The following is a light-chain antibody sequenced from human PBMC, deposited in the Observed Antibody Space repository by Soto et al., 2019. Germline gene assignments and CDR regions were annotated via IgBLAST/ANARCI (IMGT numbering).Light chain of an antibody. V-gene: IGKV1-39*01. J-gene: IGKJ1*01. CDR3: EQAFSAEWR. Sequence: IQMTQSPSPLSASVGDRVPITCRASQSIGTFLNWYQQKPGEDPNLLIHTSFTLYSGVPSRFSGTGSGTDFNLTISSLQTEDFATYLSEQAFSAEWRFGQGSKV. CDR2: TSF. CDR1: QSIGTF.